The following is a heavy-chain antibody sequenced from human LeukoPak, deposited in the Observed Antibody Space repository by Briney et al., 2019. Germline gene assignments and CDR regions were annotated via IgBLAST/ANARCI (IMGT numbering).Heavy chain of an antibody. CDR3: ARERTPGSGYGVDY. D-gene: IGHD6-25*01. J-gene: IGHJ4*02. CDR1: GYTFTRYY. CDR2: INPNINGT. V-gene: IGHV1-2*02. Sequence: GASVKVSCKASGYTFTRYYIHWVRQAPGQGLEWMGWINPNINGTNYAQKIQGRVTMTGDRSISTAYMELSRLRSDDAAEYYCARERTPGSGYGVDYWGQGTVVTVSS.